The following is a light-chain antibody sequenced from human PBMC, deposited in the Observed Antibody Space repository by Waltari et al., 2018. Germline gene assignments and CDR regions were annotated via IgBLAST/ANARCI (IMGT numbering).Light chain of an antibody. CDR1: QSLLHSNGNNY. CDR3: KQYQQAVWT. V-gene: IGKV2-28*01. CDR2: WAS. Sequence: DIVVTQSPLSLPVTPGEPASISCRSSQSLLHSNGNNYLDWYLQKPGQSPQLLIYWASNRASGVPDRFSGSGSGTDFSLTISRVEAEDVGVYYCKQYQQAVWTFGQGTKVEIK. J-gene: IGKJ1*01.